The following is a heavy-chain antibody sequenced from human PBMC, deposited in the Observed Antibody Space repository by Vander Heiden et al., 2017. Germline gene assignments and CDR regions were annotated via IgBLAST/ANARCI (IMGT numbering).Heavy chain of an antibody. Sequence: EVQLVESGGGLLQPGGSLRLSCAASGFNFSSHWMHWVRQAPGKGLVWVSRSDRDGIGMRYADSVKGRFTISRDNAKNTLNLQMNSLRPEDTAVYYCARDMGRGDGFNFIDLWGQGTLVTVSS. J-gene: IGHJ4*02. CDR2: SDRDGIGM. D-gene: IGHD3-10*01. V-gene: IGHV3-74*01. CDR1: GFNFSSHW. CDR3: ARDMGRGDGFNFIDL.